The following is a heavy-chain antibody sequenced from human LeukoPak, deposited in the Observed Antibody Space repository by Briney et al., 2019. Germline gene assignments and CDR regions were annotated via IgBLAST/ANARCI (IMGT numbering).Heavy chain of an antibody. CDR1: GFTFGDYA. V-gene: IGHV3-49*03. J-gene: IGHJ5*02. CDR2: IRSKAYGGTT. Sequence: GGSLRLSCTASGFTFGDYAMSWFRQAPGKGLEWVGFIRSKAYGGTTEYAASVKGRFTISRDDSKSIAYLQMNSLKTEDTAVYYCTREGYSYGYFWFDPWGQGTLVTVSS. D-gene: IGHD5-18*01. CDR3: TREGYSYGYFWFDP.